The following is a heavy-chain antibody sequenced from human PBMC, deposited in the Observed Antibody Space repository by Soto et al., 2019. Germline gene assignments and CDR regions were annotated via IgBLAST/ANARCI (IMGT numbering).Heavy chain of an antibody. CDR1: GYTFTSYG. CDR2: ISAYNGNT. D-gene: IGHD3-10*01. CDR3: ARDREVLLWFGELFRLPTDNWFDP. Sequence: ASVKVSCKASGYTFTSYGISCVLQSPVQWREWMGCISAYNGNTNYAQKLQGRVTMTTDTSTSTAYMELRSLRSDDTAVYYCARDREVLLWFGELFRLPTDNWFDPWGQGTLVTVSS. J-gene: IGHJ5*02. V-gene: IGHV1-18*01.